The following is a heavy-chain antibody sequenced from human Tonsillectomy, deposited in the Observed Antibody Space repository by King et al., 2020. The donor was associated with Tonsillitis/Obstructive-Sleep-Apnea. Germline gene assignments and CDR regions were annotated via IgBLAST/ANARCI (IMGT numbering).Heavy chain of an antibody. Sequence: VQLVESGGGVVQPGRSLRLSCAASGFTFSSYGMHWVRQAPGKGLEWVAVISYDGSNKYYADSVKGRFTISRDNSKNTLYQQMNSLRAEDTAVYYCAKQDHRYCSGGSCYSVGIDYWGQGTLVTVSS. V-gene: IGHV3-30*18. J-gene: IGHJ4*02. D-gene: IGHD2-15*01. CDR3: AKQDHRYCSGGSCYSVGIDY. CDR2: ISYDGSNK. CDR1: GFTFSSYG.